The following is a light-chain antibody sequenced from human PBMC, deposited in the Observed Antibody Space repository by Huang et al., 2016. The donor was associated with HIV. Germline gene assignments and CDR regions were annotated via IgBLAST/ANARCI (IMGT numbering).Light chain of an antibody. CDR2: AAA. CDR3: QQSHSLPWT. J-gene: IGKJ1*01. V-gene: IGKV1-39*01. Sequence: DIQMTQSPSSLSASVGDRITITCRASQGISRFLNWYQQKPGTAPRVLIYAAASLQSGVPPRFSGSGSGTDVTLTISSLQPEDFATYYCQQSHSLPWTFGQGTKVEIK. CDR1: QGISRF.